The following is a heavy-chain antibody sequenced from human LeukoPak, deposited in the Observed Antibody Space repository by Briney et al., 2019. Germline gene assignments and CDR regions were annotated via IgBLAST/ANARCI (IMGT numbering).Heavy chain of an antibody. CDR3: ARGLEYSSSSGDY. V-gene: IGHV3-30*04. D-gene: IGHD6-6*01. Sequence: PGGSLRLSCAASGFTFSSYAMHWVRQAPGKGLEWVAVISYDGSNKYYADSVKGRFTISRDNSKNTLYLQMNSLRAEDTAVYYCARGLEYSSSSGDYWGQGTLVTVSS. CDR1: GFTFSSYA. CDR2: ISYDGSNK. J-gene: IGHJ4*02.